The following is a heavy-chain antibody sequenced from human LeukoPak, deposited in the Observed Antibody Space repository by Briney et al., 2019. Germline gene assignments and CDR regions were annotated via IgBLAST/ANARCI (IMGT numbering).Heavy chain of an antibody. CDR1: GYTFTGYY. D-gene: IGHD6-13*01. CDR3: ARVVAAAGTGGLLPNDY. V-gene: IGHV1-2*02. J-gene: IGHJ4*02. Sequence: ASVKVSCKASGYTFTGYYMHWVRQAPGQGLEWMGWINPNSGGTNYAQKFQGRVTMTRDTSISTAYMELSRLRSDDTAVYYCARVVAAAGTGGLLPNDYWGQGTLDTVSS. CDR2: INPNSGGT.